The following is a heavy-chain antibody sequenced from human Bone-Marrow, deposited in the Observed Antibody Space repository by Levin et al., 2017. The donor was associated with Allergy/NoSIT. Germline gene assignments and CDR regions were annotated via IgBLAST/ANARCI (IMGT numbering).Heavy chain of an antibody. Sequence: ASVKVSCKASGYIFTDYYIHWVRQAPGQGLEWMGWVNPKTGGTHYIQKFEGRVTMTRDAPLSTAYMELSRLTSDDTAVYFCAILTHYYDSSGPHSFDVWGQGTMVTVTS. CDR2: VNPKTGGT. CDR3: AILTHYYDSSGPHSFDV. D-gene: IGHD3-22*01. V-gene: IGHV1-2*02. CDR1: GYIFTDYY. J-gene: IGHJ3*01.